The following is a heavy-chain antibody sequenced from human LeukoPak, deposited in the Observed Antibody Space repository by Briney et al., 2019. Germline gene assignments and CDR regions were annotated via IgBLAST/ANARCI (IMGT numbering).Heavy chain of an antibody. V-gene: IGHV3-15*01. J-gene: IGHJ4*02. CDR3: TPAPPRGWLPYFDY. D-gene: IGHD5-24*01. Sequence: GGSLRLSCAVSGLTFSDAWISWVRQAPGKGLEWVARITADGTEDYAAPVNARFTASRDASTTTVYLQMNSLTTEDTAVYYCTPAPPRGWLPYFDYWGQGTVVTVSS. CDR2: ITADGTE. CDR1: GLTFSDAW.